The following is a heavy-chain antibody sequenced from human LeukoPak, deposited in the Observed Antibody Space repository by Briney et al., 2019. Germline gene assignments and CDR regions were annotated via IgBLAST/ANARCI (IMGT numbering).Heavy chain of an antibody. J-gene: IGHJ5*02. CDR3: ARARYCSSTSCYGGVWFDP. V-gene: IGHV1-8*01. CDR1: GYTFTSYD. D-gene: IGHD2-2*01. Sequence: ASVKVSCKASGYTFTSYDINWVRQATGQGLEWMGWMNPNSGNTGYAQKFQGRVTITADKSTSTAYMELSSLRSEDTAVYYCARARYCSSTSCYGGVWFDPWGQGTLVTVSS. CDR2: MNPNSGNT.